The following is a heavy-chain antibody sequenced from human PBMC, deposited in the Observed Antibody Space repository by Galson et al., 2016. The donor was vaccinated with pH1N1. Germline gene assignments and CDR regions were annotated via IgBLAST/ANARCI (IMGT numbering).Heavy chain of an antibody. CDR1: GYSFSNYY. Sequence: SVKVSCKASGYSFSNYYIHWVRQAPGQGLEWMGWINPNSGGTKYAQKFQGRVTMIRDASTTTGYMELSRLTSDDTAVYYCVKDRNNYDSSGYYTYYYYGLDVWGQGTTVIVSS. CDR2: INPNSGGT. J-gene: IGHJ6*02. CDR3: VKDRNNYDSSGYYTYYYYGLDV. D-gene: IGHD3-22*01. V-gene: IGHV1-2*02.